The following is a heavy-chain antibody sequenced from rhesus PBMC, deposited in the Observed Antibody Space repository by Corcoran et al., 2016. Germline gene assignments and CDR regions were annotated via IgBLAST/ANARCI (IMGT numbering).Heavy chain of an antibody. D-gene: IGHD3-3*01. J-gene: IGHJ3*01. Sequence: QVQLQESGPGVVKPSETLSLTCAVSGGSISDSYRWSWIRQPPGKGLEWIGYIDGISTSTNATPPLKSRVTISQDTAKNQFSLKLSSVTAADTAVYYCARDLKHYNIWTGYKTYDAFDFWGQGLRVTVSS. CDR1: GGSISDSYR. CDR2: IDGISTST. CDR3: ARDLKHYNIWTGYKTYDAFDF. V-gene: IGHV4S10*01.